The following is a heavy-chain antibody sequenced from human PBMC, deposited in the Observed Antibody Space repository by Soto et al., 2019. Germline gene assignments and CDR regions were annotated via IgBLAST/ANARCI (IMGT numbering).Heavy chain of an antibody. D-gene: IGHD3-22*01. J-gene: IGHJ4*02. Sequence: VGSLRLSCAASGFTFSSYAMHWVRQAPGKGLEWVAVISYDGSNKYYADSVKGRFTISRDNSKNTLYLQMNSLRAEDTAVYYCARGGDYYYDSSGYHPITGYFDYWGQGTLVTVSS. CDR1: GFTFSSYA. V-gene: IGHV3-30-3*01. CDR2: ISYDGSNK. CDR3: ARGGDYYYDSSGYHPITGYFDY.